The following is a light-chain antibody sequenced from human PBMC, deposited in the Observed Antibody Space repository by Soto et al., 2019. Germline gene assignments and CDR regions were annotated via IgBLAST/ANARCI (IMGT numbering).Light chain of an antibody. J-gene: IGLJ1*01. CDR1: SSDVGAYNY. CDR2: DVS. CDR3: TSYTSSSTYV. Sequence: LTQPASVSGSPGQSITISCTGTSSDVGAYNYVSWYQQNPGKAPKLMIFDVSNRPSGVSNRFSGSKSGNTASLTISGLQAEDEADYYCTSYTSSSTYVFGTGTKVTVL. V-gene: IGLV2-14*01.